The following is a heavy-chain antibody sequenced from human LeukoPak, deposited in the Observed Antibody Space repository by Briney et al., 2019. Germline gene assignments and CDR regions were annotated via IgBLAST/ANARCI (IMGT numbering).Heavy chain of an antibody. Sequence: GGSLRLSCAASGFTFSTYPMNWVRQAPRKGPEWVSAITFNGGRTFYADSVKGRFTISRDNSRNTLYLQMDSLRAEDTALYFCAKDPPHSPFEDWGQGTLVTVSS. V-gene: IGHV3-23*01. D-gene: IGHD2-15*01. CDR2: ITFNGGRT. J-gene: IGHJ4*02. CDR1: GFTFSTYP. CDR3: AKDPPHSPFED.